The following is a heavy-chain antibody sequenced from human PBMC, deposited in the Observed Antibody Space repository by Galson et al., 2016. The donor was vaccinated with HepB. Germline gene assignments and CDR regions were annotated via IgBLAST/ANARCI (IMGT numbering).Heavy chain of an antibody. CDR2: ISSSSSYI. CDR3: ARGPYYGSGYLGRGGGFDD. J-gene: IGHJ4*02. CDR1: GFTFSSYG. D-gene: IGHD3-22*01. V-gene: IGHV3-21*01. Sequence: SLRLSCAASGFTFSSYGMHWVRQAPGKGLDWVSSISSSSSYIYYADSVKGRFTISRDNAKDSLFLQMNSLRAEDTAVYYCARGPYYGSGYLGRGGGFDDWGQGILVTVSS.